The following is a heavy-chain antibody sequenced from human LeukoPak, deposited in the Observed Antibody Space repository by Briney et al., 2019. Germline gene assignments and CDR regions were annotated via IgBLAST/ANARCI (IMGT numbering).Heavy chain of an antibody. Sequence: ASVKVSCKASGYTFTGYYMHWVRQAPGQGLEWMGRINPNSGGTNYAQKCQGRVTMTRDTSISTAYMELSRLRSDDTAVYYCARLIAVAGRDFDYWGQGTLVTVSS. CDR2: INPNSGGT. J-gene: IGHJ4*02. V-gene: IGHV1-2*06. CDR3: ARLIAVAGRDFDY. CDR1: GYTFTGYY. D-gene: IGHD6-19*01.